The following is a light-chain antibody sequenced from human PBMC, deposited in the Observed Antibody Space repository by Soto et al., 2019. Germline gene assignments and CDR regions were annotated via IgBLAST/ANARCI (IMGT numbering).Light chain of an antibody. CDR1: QSISSH. CDR2: AAS. J-gene: IGKJ4*01. CDR3: QQSYSTPLT. Sequence: DIQITQSPSSLSASVGDRVTITCRASQSISSHLNWYQHKPGEAPKLLIYAASNLQSGVPSRFTGSGSGTDFTLSISSLQPEDFASYHCQQSYSTPLTFGGGTKVDIK. V-gene: IGKV1-39*01.